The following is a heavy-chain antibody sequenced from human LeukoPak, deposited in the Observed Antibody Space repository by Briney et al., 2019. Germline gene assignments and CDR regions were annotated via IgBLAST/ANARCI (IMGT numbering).Heavy chain of an antibody. CDR2: INPNSGGT. J-gene: IGHJ3*02. D-gene: IGHD3-9*01. V-gene: IGHV1-2*02. Sequence: ASVKVSCKASGYTFTGYYMHWVRQAPGQGLEWMGWINPNSGGTNYAQKFQGRVTMTRDTSISTAYMELSRLRSVDTAVYYCARRYSSHHDAFDIWGQGTMVTVSS. CDR1: GYTFTGYY. CDR3: ARRYSSHHDAFDI.